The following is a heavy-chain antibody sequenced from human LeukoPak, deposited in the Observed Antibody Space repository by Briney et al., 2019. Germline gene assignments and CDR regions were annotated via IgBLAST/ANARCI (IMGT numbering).Heavy chain of an antibody. CDR3: TTRACHAGGCSSSFYYYYGLHF. CDR2: IIPIFDTA. D-gene: IGHD3-16*01. CDR1: GNSISNYA. Sequence: SVKVSCKASGNSISNYAVSWVRQAPGQGFEWMGGIIPIFDTADYAQKFQGRVTITADQSTSTTYMALSSLKSEDTATYYCTTRACHAGGCSSSFYYYYGLHFWGQGTTVSVSS. V-gene: IGHV1-69*01. J-gene: IGHJ6*02.